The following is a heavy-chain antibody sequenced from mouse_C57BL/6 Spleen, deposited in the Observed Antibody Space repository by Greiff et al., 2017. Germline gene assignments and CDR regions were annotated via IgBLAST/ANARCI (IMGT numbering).Heavy chain of an antibody. CDR3: TSGGTTVVATEDY. CDR1: GYTFTDYE. V-gene: IGHV1-15*01. Sequence: QVQLQQSGAELVRPGASVTLSCKASGYTFTDYEMTWVKQTPVHGLEWIGAIDPETGGTAYNQKFKGKAILTADKSSSTAYMELRSLTSEDSAVYYCTSGGTTVVATEDYWGQGTTLTVSA. D-gene: IGHD1-1*01. CDR2: IDPETGGT. J-gene: IGHJ2*01.